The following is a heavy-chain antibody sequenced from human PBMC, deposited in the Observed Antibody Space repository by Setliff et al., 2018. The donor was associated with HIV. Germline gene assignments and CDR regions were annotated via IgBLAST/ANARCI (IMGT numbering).Heavy chain of an antibody. Sequence: GGSLRLSCAASGFTFSRYWMHWVRQVPGKGLVWVALTNTDGTTTSYADFVRGRLSISRDNAGNTLYLQMNSLRAEDTAVYYCARDRIPAGGSSWYPEYFQHWGQGTLVTVSS. CDR1: GFTFSRYW. D-gene: IGHD6-13*01. CDR3: ARDRIPAGGSSWYPEYFQH. J-gene: IGHJ1*01. CDR2: TNTDGTTT. V-gene: IGHV3-74*01.